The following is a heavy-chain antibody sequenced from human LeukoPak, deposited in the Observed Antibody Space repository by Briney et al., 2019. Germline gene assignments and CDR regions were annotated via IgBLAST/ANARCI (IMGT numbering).Heavy chain of an antibody. J-gene: IGHJ4*02. V-gene: IGHV3-23*01. Sequence: GGSLRLSCAPSGFAFSSYSMTWLRQAPGKGLEWVSGINADGVDTNSADSVKGRFTISRDNSKNTLFLQMINLTAADTAIYYCAKDFDYVYYLWGPGTLVTVSS. CDR2: INADGVDT. CDR1: GFAFSSYS. D-gene: IGHD4-17*01. CDR3: AKDFDYVYYL.